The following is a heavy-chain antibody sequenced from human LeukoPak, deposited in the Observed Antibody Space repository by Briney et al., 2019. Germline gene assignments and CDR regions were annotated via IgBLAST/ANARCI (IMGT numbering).Heavy chain of an antibody. J-gene: IGHJ4*02. V-gene: IGHV3-21*01. CDR1: GFTFSSYS. CDR3: ARDRPTWDIVATII. Sequence: GGSLRLSCAASGFTFSSYSMNWVRQAPGKGLEWVSSISSSSSYIYYADSVKGRFTISRDNAKNSLYLQMNSLRAEDTAVYYCARDRPTWDIVATIIWGQGTLVTVSS. CDR2: ISSSSSYI. D-gene: IGHD5-12*01.